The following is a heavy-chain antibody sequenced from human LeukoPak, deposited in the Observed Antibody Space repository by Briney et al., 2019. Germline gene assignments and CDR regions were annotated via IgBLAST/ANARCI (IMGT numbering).Heavy chain of an antibody. Sequence: SETLSLTCTVSVGSICSYYWSWLPQPPGKGLECIGYIYYSGRTNYNPSLKSRVTLLLDTSKNQFSPKLSSVTAADTAVYYCAGELGNHILTVYYHDAFDSWGEGTTVSVSS. CDR3: AGELGNHILTVYYHDAFDS. V-gene: IGHV4-59*01. J-gene: IGHJ3*02. CDR1: VGSICSYY. D-gene: IGHD3-9*01. CDR2: IYYSGRT.